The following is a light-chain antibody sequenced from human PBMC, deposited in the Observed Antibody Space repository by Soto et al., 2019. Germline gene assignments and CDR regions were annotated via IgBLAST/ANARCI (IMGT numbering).Light chain of an antibody. J-gene: IGLJ1*01. CDR1: SSDVGGYNY. CDR3: SSYTSSSTLV. V-gene: IGLV2-14*01. Sequence: QSARSPPSSVAWSPGQSITISCTVTSSDVGGYNYVSWYQQHPGKAPKLIIYEVSNRPSGVSNRFSGSKSGNTASLTISGLQAQDEADYYCSSYTSSSTLVFGTGTKVTVL. CDR2: EVS.